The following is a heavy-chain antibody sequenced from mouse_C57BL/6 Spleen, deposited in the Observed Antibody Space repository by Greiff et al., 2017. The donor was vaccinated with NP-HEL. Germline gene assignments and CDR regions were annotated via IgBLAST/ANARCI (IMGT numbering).Heavy chain of an antibody. V-gene: IGHV1-82*01. Sequence: VQLQQSGPELVKPGASVKISCKASGYAFSSSWMNWVKQRPGKGLEWIGRIYPGDGDTNYNGKFKGKATLTADKSSSTAYMQLSSLTSEDSAVYFCARDGSSTRGYFDVWGTGTTVTVSS. J-gene: IGHJ1*03. CDR2: IYPGDGDT. D-gene: IGHD1-1*01. CDR1: GYAFSSSW. CDR3: ARDGSSTRGYFDV.